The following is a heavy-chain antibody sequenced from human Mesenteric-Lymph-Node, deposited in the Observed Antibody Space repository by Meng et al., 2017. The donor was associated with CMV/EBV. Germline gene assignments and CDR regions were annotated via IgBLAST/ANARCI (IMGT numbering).Heavy chain of an antibody. CDR2: IYYSGST. Sequence: CTFSGGSISSGGYYWSWIRQHPGKGLEWIGYIYYSGSTYYNPSLKSRVTISVDTSKNQFSLKLSSVTAADTAVYYCARGSGSFHFDYWGQGTLVIVSS. J-gene: IGHJ4*02. CDR3: ARGSGSFHFDY. D-gene: IGHD3-10*01. CDR1: GGSISSGGYY. V-gene: IGHV4-31*03.